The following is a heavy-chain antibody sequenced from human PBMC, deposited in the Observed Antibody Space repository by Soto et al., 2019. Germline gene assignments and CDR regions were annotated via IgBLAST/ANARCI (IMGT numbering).Heavy chain of an antibody. J-gene: IGHJ3*02. CDR1: GGSISSGGYY. CDR2: IYYSGST. Sequence: SETLSLTCTVSGGSISSGGYYWSWIRQHPGKGLEWIGYIYYSGSTYYNPSLKSRVTISVDTSKNQFSLKLSSVTAADTAVYYCARVLFDILTGYHDAFDIWGQGTIVTVSS. D-gene: IGHD3-9*01. V-gene: IGHV4-31*03. CDR3: ARVLFDILTGYHDAFDI.